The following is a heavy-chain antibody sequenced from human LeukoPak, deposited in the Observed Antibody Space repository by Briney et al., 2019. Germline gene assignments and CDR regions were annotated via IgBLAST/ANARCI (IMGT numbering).Heavy chain of an antibody. Sequence: PGRSMRLSCAASGFTFDDYAMHWVRQAPGKGLGWVSLISGDGGSTYYADSVKGRFTISRDNSKNSLYLQMNSLRTEDTALYFRAKEGGSVGIADHDEGGYYYYMDVWGKGDTVTVSS. D-gene: IGHD6-13*01. J-gene: IGHJ6*03. CDR2: ISGDGGST. CDR1: GFTFDDYA. CDR3: AKEGGSVGIADHDEGGYYYYMDV. V-gene: IGHV3-43*02.